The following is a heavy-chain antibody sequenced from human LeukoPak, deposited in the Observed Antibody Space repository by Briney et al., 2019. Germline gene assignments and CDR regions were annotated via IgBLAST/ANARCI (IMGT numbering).Heavy chain of an antibody. D-gene: IGHD5-12*01. V-gene: IGHV3-53*05. J-gene: IGHJ4*02. Sequence: PGGSLRHSCAASGFTVSSNYMSQLRQAPGKGLEWVSVIYSGGSTYYADSVKGRFTISSDNSKNTLYLQMNSLRAEDTAVYYCATPPTVATGAPFVYWGQGTLVTVSS. CDR3: ATPPTVATGAPFVY. CDR2: IYSGGST. CDR1: GFTVSSNY.